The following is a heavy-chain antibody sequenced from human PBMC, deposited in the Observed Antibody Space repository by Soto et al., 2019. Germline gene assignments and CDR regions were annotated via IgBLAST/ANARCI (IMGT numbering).Heavy chain of an antibody. CDR2: IYSGGST. CDR1: GFTVSSNY. V-gene: IGHV3-66*01. D-gene: IGHD3-9*01. CDR3: ASSPAILTGYYGYDY. J-gene: IGHJ4*02. Sequence: GGSLRLSCTASGFTVSSNYMSWVRHAPGKGLEWVSVIYSGGSTYYADSVKGRFTISRDNSKNTLYLQMNSLRAEDTAVYYCASSPAILTGYYGYDYWGQGTLVTVSS.